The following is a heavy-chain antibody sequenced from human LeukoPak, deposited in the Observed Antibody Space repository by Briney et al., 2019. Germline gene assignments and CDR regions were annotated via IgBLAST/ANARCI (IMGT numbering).Heavy chain of an antibody. D-gene: IGHD3-22*01. CDR2: INPNSGGT. V-gene: IGHV1-2*02. J-gene: IGHJ4*01. CDR1: GYTFTGYY. CDR3: ASLYDSNGSYTISHDY. Sequence: ASVKVSCKASGYTFTGYYMHWVRQAPGQGLEWMGWINPNSGGTNHAQKFQGRVTMTRDTSISTAYMELSRLTSDDTAVYYCASLYDSNGSYTISHDYWGQGTQVTVSS.